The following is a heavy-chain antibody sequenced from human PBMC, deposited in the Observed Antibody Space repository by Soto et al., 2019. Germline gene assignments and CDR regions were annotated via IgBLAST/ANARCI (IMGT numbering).Heavy chain of an antibody. D-gene: IGHD3-9*01. CDR3: AKENGIKISDGGYMDV. V-gene: IGHV3-23*01. CDR2: ISGRGGST. Sequence: GSLRLSCAASGFTFSSYAMSWVRQAPGKGLEWVSAISGRGGSTYYADSGKGRFTISRDNSKNTLYLQMNSLRAEDTAVYYCAKENGIKISDGGYMDVWGKGTTVTVSS. J-gene: IGHJ6*03. CDR1: GFTFSSYA.